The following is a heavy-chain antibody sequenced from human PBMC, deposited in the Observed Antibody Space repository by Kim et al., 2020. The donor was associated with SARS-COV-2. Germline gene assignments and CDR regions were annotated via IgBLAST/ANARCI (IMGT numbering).Heavy chain of an antibody. CDR3: ARGTMNYYYYGMDV. CDR2: INPNSGGT. V-gene: IGHV1-2*04. J-gene: IGHJ6*02. Sequence: ASVKVSCKASGYTFTGYYMHWVRQAPGQGLEWMGWINPNSGGTNYAQKFQGWVTMTRDTSISTAYMELSRLRSDDTAVYYCARGTMNYYYYGMDVWGQGTTVTVSS. D-gene: IGHD3-22*01. CDR1: GYTFTGYY.